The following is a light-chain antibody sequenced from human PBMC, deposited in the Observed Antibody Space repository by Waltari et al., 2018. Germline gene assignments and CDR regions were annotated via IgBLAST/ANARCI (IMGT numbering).Light chain of an antibody. CDR3: MQATYWPWT. Sequence: AVLTQSPLSLPVTLGQPASISCRSSQPLVSSNGQPYLSWFQQRPGQSPRRLIYTVSDRDSVVPDRFSGSGSDTDFTLTISRVEAEDVGVYYCMQATYWPWTFGQGTKVEIK. CDR1: QPLVSSNGQPY. CDR2: TVS. V-gene: IGKV2-30*01. J-gene: IGKJ1*01.